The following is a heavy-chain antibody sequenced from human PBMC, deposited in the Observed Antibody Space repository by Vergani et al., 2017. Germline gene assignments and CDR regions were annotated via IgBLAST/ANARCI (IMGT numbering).Heavy chain of an antibody. CDR2: ISSIGSTI. CDR1: GFTFSSYE. D-gene: IGHD6-19*01. CDR3: AGEFGSGWYRGYFDY. V-gene: IGHV3-48*03. J-gene: IGHJ4*02. Sequence: EVQLVESGGGLVQPGGSLRLSCAASGFTFSSYEMNWVRQAPGKGLEWVSYISSIGSTIYYADSVKGRFTISRDNAKNSLYLQMNSLRAEDTAVYYCAGEFGSGWYRGYFDYGGQGTLVTVSS.